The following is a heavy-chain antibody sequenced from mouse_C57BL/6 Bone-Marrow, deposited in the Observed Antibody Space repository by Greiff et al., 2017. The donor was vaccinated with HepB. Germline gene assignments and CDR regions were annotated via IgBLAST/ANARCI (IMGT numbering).Heavy chain of an antibody. CDR3: ANIYYGNYEFAY. CDR2: IYPRSGNT. D-gene: IGHD2-1*01. CDR1: GYTFTSYG. J-gene: IGHJ3*01. Sequence: VKLQESGAELARPGASVKLSCKASGYTFTSYGISWVKQRTGQGLEWIGEIYPRSGNTYYNEKFKGKATLTADKSSSTAYMELRSLTSEDSAVYFCANIYYGNYEFAYWGQGTLVTVSA. V-gene: IGHV1-81*01.